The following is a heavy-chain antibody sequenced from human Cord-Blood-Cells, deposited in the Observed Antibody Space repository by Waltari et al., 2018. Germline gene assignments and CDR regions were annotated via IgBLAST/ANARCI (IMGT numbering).Heavy chain of an antibody. Sequence: QVQLVESGGGVVQPGRSLRLSCAASGFTFSSYGMHWVRQAPGKGLEWVAVISYDGSNKYYADSVKGRFTISRDNSKNTLYLQMNSLRAEDTAVYYCAKDWHYGSGSYYDYWGQGTLVTVSS. V-gene: IGHV3-30*18. CDR3: AKDWHYGSGSYYDY. J-gene: IGHJ4*02. CDR2: ISYDGSNK. D-gene: IGHD3-10*01. CDR1: GFTFSSYG.